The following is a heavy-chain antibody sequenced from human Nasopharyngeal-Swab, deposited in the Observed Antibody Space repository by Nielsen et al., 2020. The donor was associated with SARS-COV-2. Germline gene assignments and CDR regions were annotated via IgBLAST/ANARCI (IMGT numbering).Heavy chain of an antibody. D-gene: IGHD3-16*01. CDR2: ISYDGSLK. J-gene: IGHJ4*02. CDR3: ATEGGSTDFNY. V-gene: IGHV3-30-3*01. Sequence: GGSLRLTCAASGFTFSNYALHWVRQAPGKGLEWVAVISYDGSLKYYANSVKGRFSISRDNSRNKLYLHMNSLRTDDTGVFYCATEGGSTDFNYWGRGTLVTVSS. CDR1: GFTFSNYA.